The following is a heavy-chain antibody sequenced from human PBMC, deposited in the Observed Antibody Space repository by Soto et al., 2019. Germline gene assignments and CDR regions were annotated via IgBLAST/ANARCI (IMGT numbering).Heavy chain of an antibody. CDR3: ARGRSNGRDYYYYYGMDV. V-gene: IGHV1-69*13. D-gene: IGHD2-8*01. CDR1: GGTFSSYA. CDR2: IIPIFGTA. J-gene: IGHJ6*02. Sequence: GASVKVSCKASGGTFSSYAISCVLQSPVQWLEWMGGIIPIFGTANYAQKFQGRVTITADESTSTAYMELSSLGSEDTAVYYCARGRSNGRDYYYYYGMDVWGQGTTVTVSS.